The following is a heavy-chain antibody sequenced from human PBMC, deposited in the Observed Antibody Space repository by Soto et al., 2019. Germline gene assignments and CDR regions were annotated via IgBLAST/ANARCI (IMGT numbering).Heavy chain of an antibody. CDR3: ATTNYYGSGSFWFDP. J-gene: IGHJ5*02. D-gene: IGHD3-10*01. CDR2: IYHSGST. CDR1: GGSISSSNW. V-gene: IGHV4-4*02. Sequence: SETLSLTCAVSGGSISSSNWWSWVRQPPGRGLEWIGEIYHSGSTNYSPSLKSRVTISVDKSENQFSLKLSSVTAADTAVYYCATTNYYGSGSFWFDPWGQGTLVTVSS.